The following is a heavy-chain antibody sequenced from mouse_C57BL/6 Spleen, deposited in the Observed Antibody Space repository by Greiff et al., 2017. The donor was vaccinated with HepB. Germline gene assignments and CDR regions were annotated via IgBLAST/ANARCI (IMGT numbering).Heavy chain of an antibody. CDR1: GFTFSSYG. CDR3: ARRGVTTGFAY. CDR2: ISSGGSYT. J-gene: IGHJ3*01. V-gene: IGHV5-6*01. Sequence: EVQVVESGGDLVKPGGSLKLSCAASGFTFSSYGMSWVRQTPDKRLEWVATISSGGSYTYYPDSVKGRCTISRDNAKNTLYLQRSSLKSEDTAMYYCARRGVTTGFAYWGQGTLVTVSA. D-gene: IGHD2-2*01.